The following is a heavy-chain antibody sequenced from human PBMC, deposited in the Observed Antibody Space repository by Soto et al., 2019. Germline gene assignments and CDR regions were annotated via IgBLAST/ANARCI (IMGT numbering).Heavy chain of an antibody. Sequence: QVQLVESGGGLVKPGGSLRLSCAASGFTFSDYYMSWLRQAPGKGLEWVSYISSSGSPIYYADSVKGRFTISRDNAKNSLYLQMNGLRAEDTAVYYCAGAQNGIFGPTSGGLYWGQGTLVTVSS. V-gene: IGHV3-11*01. J-gene: IGHJ4*02. CDR1: GFTFSDYY. D-gene: IGHD3-3*02. CDR2: ISSSGSPI. CDR3: AGAQNGIFGPTSGGLY.